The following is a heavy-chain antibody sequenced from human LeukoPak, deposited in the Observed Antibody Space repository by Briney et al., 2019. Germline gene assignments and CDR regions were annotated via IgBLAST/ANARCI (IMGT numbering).Heavy chain of an antibody. CDR2: IQSRADGGTT. Sequence: PGGSLRLSCAASGFTFTNAWMNWVRQAPGKGLEWVGRIQSRADGGTTDYAAPVKGRFTISRDDSENMLFLQMNSLKIEDTAVYYCTAGYPVFDYWGQGTLVTVSS. CDR3: TAGYPVFDY. CDR1: GFTFTNAW. V-gene: IGHV3-15*01. D-gene: IGHD5-18*01. J-gene: IGHJ4*02.